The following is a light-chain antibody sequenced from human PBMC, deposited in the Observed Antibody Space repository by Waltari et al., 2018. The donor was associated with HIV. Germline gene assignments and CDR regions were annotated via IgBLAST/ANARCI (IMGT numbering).Light chain of an antibody. J-gene: IGLJ3*02. CDR1: TGMVTIGDY. Sequence: QTVVTQEPSLTVSPGETVTLTCAPSTGMVTIGDYANWVQQKPGQAPRSLIYSVSNRHSWTPARFSGSLLGGKAVLTLSGVLPEDEAEYYCLLYNGISWVFGGGTKLTVL. V-gene: IGLV7-43*01. CDR3: LLYNGISWV. CDR2: SVS.